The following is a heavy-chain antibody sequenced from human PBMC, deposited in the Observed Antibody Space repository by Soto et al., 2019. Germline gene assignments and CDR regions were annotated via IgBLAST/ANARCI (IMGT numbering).Heavy chain of an antibody. CDR2: ISNRGTP. D-gene: IGHD2-8*01. J-gene: IGHJ3*02. Sequence: QVQLQESGPGLVKPSQTLSLICTVSGDSISSENYFWSWIRQPPGQGLEWVGYISNRGTPYYNPSLKSRVTISLDTSKNRFSLNMYSVTAADTAVYYCAREVNVVALSDAFDILGQGTMVTVSS. CDR3: AREVNVVALSDAFDI. V-gene: IGHV4-30-4*01. CDR1: GDSISSENYF.